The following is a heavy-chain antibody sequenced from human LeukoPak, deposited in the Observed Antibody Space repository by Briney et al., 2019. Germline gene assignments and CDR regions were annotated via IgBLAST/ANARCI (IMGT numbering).Heavy chain of an antibody. CDR3: ARGYDILTGFRLDY. CDR2: LYHIGRT. V-gene: IGHV4-38-2*01. CDR1: GYSTTSGYY. J-gene: IGHJ4*02. D-gene: IGHD3-9*01. Sequence: SETLSLTCAVSGYSTTSGYYWGWIRLAPGMGLEWVGSLYHIGRTYYNPSLKSRVTISVDTSKNQFSLKLSSVTAADTAVYYCARGYDILTGFRLDYWGQGTLVTVSS.